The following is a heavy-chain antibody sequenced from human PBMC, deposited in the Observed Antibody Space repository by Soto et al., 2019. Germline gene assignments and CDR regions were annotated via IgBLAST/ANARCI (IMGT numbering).Heavy chain of an antibody. CDR1: GFTFSSYV. Sequence: EVQLLESGGGLVQPGGSLRLSCAVSGFTFSSYVMSWVRQTPGKGLEWVSVISGSGGTTYYADSVKGRFTISRDNSKNTLYLQMNRLGAEDTAVYYCGARIGSGRHFDYWGQGTLVTVSS. V-gene: IGHV3-23*01. CDR2: ISGSGGTT. J-gene: IGHJ4*02. D-gene: IGHD3-10*01. CDR3: GARIGSGRHFDY.